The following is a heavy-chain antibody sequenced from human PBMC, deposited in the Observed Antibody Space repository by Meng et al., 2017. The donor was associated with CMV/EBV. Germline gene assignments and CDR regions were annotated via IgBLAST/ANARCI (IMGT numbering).Heavy chain of an antibody. CDR3: ARDRAAPGWFDP. CDR2: IGSSSSCI. D-gene: IGHD6-13*01. J-gene: IGHJ5*02. Sequence: GESLKISCAASGFTFSSYSMNWVRQASGKGMEGVSSIGSSSSCIYYADSENGRCTISRDNAKNSLYLQMSSLRAEDTAVYYCARDRAAPGWFDPWGQGTLVTVSS. CDR1: GFTFSSYS. V-gene: IGHV3-21*01.